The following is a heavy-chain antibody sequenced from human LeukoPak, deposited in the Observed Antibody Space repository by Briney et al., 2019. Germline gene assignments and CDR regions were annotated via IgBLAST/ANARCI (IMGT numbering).Heavy chain of an antibody. D-gene: IGHD6-13*01. CDR3: ARTYSSSWYGNAFDI. V-gene: IGHV4-59*08. Sequence: SETLSLTCSVSGGSITSYYWSWIRQPPGKGLEWIGYISYSGSTNYNPSLKSRVSISIDTSKNQFSLKLNSVTAADTAVYYCARTYSSSWYGNAFDIWGQGTMVTVSS. J-gene: IGHJ3*02. CDR2: ISYSGST. CDR1: GGSITSYY.